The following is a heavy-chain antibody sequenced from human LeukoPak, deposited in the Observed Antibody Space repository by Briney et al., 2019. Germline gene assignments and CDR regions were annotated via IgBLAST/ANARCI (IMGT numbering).Heavy chain of an antibody. CDR3: ARGGSHLVVPDWFDP. CDR2: IYYSGST. V-gene: IGHV4-30-4*08. J-gene: IGHJ5*02. CDR1: GGSISSGDYY. D-gene: IGHD2-15*01. Sequence: PSQTLSLTCTVSGGSISSGDYYWSWIRQPPGKGLEWTGYIYYSGSTYYNPSLKSRVTISVDTSKNQFSLKLSSVTAADTAVYYCARGGSHLVVPDWFDPWGQGTLVTVSS.